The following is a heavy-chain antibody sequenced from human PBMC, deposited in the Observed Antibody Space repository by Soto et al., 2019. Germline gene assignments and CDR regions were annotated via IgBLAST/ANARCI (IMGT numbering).Heavy chain of an antibody. D-gene: IGHD3-16*01. Sequence: SETLSLTCTVSGGTISSWYWSWIRQPPGKGLEWIGYIYYSGSTNCNPSLKSRVTISVDTSKNQFSLKLSSVTAADTAVYYCARRYVSSIDYWGEGPLVPVPS. CDR2: IYYSGST. J-gene: IGHJ4*02. CDR3: ARRYVSSIDY. CDR1: GGTISSWY. V-gene: IGHV4-59*08.